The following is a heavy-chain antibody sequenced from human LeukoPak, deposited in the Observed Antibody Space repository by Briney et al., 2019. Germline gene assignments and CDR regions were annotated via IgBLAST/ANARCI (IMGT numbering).Heavy chain of an antibody. CDR3: ARSIYYGSGSYYHFDY. D-gene: IGHD3-10*01. CDR2: INPNSGGT. CDR1: GYTFTGYY. J-gene: IGHJ4*02. V-gene: IGHV1-2*04. Sequence: ASVKVSRKASGYTFTGYYMHWVRQAPGQGLEWMGWINPNSGGTNYAQKFQGWVTMTRDTSISTAYMELSRLRSDDTAVYYCARSIYYGSGSYYHFDYWGQRTLVTVSS.